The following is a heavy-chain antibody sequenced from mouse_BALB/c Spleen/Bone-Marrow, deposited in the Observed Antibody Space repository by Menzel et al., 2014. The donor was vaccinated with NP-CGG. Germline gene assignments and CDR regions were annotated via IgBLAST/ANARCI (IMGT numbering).Heavy chain of an antibody. CDR1: GFTLSSYA. D-gene: IGHD2-12*01. CDR2: ISSGGSYT. CDR3: ARQTWSYGDWFAY. Sequence: DVMLVESGGGLVKPGGSLKLSCAASGFTLSSYAMSWVRQTPEKRLEWVATISSGGSYTYYPDSVKGRFTISRDNAKNTLYLQMSSLRSEDTAMYYCARQTWSYGDWFAYWGQGTLVTVSA. J-gene: IGHJ3*01. V-gene: IGHV5-9-1*01.